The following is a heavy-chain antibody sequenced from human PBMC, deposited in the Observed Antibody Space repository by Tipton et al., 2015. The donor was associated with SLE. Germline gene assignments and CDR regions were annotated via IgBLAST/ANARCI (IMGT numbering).Heavy chain of an antibody. Sequence: LRLSCAASGFTVSSNYMSWVRQAPGKGLEWIGYIYYSGSTNYNPSLKSRVTISVDTSKNQFSLKLSSVTAADTAVYYCARHGGDTYYYGPRAWFDPWGQGTLVTVSS. D-gene: IGHD3-10*01. CDR2: IYYSGST. CDR1: GFTVSSNY. CDR3: ARHGGDTYYYGPRAWFDP. V-gene: IGHV4-59*08. J-gene: IGHJ5*02.